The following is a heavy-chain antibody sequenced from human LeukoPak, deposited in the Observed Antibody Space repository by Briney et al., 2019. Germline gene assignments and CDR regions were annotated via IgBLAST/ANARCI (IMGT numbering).Heavy chain of an antibody. V-gene: IGHV3-7*01. CDR3: ARPRSTKNSGIVYVPYYFDY. CDR2: IKQDGSEK. Sequence: GGSLRLSCAASGFTFSSYWMSWVRQAPGKGLEWVANIKQDGSEKYYVDSVKGRFTISRDNAKNSLYLQMNSLRAEDTAVYYCARPRSTKNSGIVYVPYYFDYWGQGTLVTVSS. CDR1: GFTFSSYW. D-gene: IGHD1-26*01. J-gene: IGHJ4*02.